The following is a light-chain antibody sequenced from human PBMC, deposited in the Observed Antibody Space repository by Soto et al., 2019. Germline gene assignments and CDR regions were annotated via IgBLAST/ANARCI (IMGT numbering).Light chain of an antibody. V-gene: IGLV2-11*01. CDR1: SSDVGAYNY. J-gene: IGLJ3*02. CDR3: CSYAGSSLWV. CDR2: DVT. Sequence: QSALTQPRSVSGSPGQSVTISCTGTSSDVGAYNYVSWYQHHPGKAPKLVIYDVTKRPSGVPDRFADSKSGNTASLTISGLQAEDEADYYCCSYAGSSLWVFGGGTKLTVL.